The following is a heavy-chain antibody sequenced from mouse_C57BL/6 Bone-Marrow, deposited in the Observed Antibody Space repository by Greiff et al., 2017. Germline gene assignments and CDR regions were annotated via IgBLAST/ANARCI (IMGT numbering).Heavy chain of an antibody. CDR1: GYTFTDYE. V-gene: IGHV1-15*01. D-gene: IGHD2-4*01. CDR2: IDPETGGT. CDR3: TDDYDDY. J-gene: IGHJ2*01. Sequence: VKLLESGAELVRPGASVTLSCKASGYTFTDYEIHWVKQTPVQGLEWIGAIDPETGGTAYNQKFKGKAILTADKSSSTAYMELRSLTSEDSAGFYCTDDYDDYWGQGTTLTVSS.